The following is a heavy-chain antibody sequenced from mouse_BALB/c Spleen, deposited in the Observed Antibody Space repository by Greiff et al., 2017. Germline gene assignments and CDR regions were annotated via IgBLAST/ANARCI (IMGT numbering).Heavy chain of an antibody. CDR3: ARRYYGMDY. J-gene: IGHJ4*01. CDR2: INPSTGYT. V-gene: IGHV1-7*01. D-gene: IGHD1-1*01. CDR1: GYTFTSYW. Sequence: VQLQQSGAELAKPGASVKMSCKASGYTFTSYWMHWVKQRPGQGLEWIGYINPSTGYTEYNQKFKDKATLTADKSSSTAYMQLSSLTSEDSAVYYCARRYYGMDYWGQGTSVTVSA.